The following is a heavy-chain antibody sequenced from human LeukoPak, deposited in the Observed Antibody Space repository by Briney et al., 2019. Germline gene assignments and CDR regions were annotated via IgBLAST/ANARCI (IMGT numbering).Heavy chain of an antibody. D-gene: IGHD3-22*01. V-gene: IGHV3-33*01. CDR2: LWYDGTNR. CDR3: ARGGHDYYDRSGYYYMSAFDI. J-gene: IGHJ3*02. Sequence: SGRSLRLSCAASGXTLSSYGVHWVRQAPGKGLESVAVLWYDGTNRYYVDSVRGRFTISRDNSKNTLYLQMNSLRAEDTAVYYCARGGHDYYDRSGYYYMSAFDIWGQGTMVTVSS. CDR1: GXTLSSYG.